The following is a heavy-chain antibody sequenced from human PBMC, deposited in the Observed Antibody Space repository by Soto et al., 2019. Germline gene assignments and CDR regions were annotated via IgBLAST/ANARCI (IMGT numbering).Heavy chain of an antibody. CDR1: GGSFSGYY. V-gene: IGHV4-34*01. J-gene: IGHJ6*03. Sequence: ASETLSLTCAVYGGSFSGYYWSWIRQPPGKGLEWIGEINHSGSTNYNPSLKSRVTISVDTSKNQFSLKLSSVTAADTAVYYCARRRTSHYYYYYYMDVWGKGTTVTVSS. CDR2: INHSGST. CDR3: ARRRTSHYYYYYYMDV. D-gene: IGHD2-2*01.